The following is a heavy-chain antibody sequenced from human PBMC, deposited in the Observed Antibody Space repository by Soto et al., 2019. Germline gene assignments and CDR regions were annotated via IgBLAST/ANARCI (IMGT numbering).Heavy chain of an antibody. V-gene: IGHV5-51*01. CDR3: ARASIVVTAIHSAFDV. J-gene: IGHJ3*01. CDR1: GNTFNAYW. D-gene: IGHD2-21*02. Sequence: GESLKISCKVSGNTFNAYWIGWVRQMPGKVLEWMGIIFPGDSDTIYSPSFQGQVTMSVDKSINTAYLQWRSLTASDTAIYFCARASIVVTAIHSAFDVWGQGTMVTVSS. CDR2: IFPGDSDT.